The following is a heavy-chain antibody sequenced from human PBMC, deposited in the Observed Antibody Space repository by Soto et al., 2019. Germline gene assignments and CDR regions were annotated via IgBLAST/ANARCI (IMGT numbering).Heavy chain of an antibody. CDR2: VSPYNGNT. CDR1: GYTFTNFG. Sequence: QVQLVQSGTEVKKPGSSVKVTCKPSGYTFTNFGISWVRQAPGQGLEWLGWVSPYNGNTYSAQSLQGRLTMTTDTLWGTVYMELTGLTSNDTSVYYCARDQAVRLLSGAHSFDPWGPGTLVAVS. J-gene: IGHJ5*02. D-gene: IGHD3-9*01. V-gene: IGHV1-18*01. CDR3: ARDQAVRLLSGAHSFDP.